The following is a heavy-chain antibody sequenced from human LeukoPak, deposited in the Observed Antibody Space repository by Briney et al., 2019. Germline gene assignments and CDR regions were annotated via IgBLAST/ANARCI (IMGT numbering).Heavy chain of an antibody. J-gene: IGHJ3*02. D-gene: IGHD5-12*01. CDR1: GGSISSYY. CDR2: IYYSGST. Sequence: SETLSLTCTVSGGSISSYYWSWIRQPPGKGLEWIGYIYYSGSTNYNPSLKSRVTISVDTSKNQFSLKLSSVTAADTAVYYCARAIYSGYDAFDIWGRGTMVTVSS. CDR3: ARAIYSGYDAFDI. V-gene: IGHV4-59*01.